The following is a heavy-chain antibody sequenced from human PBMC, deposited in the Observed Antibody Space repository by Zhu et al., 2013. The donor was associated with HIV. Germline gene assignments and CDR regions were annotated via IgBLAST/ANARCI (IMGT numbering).Heavy chain of an antibody. J-gene: IGHJ4*02. CDR3: ARGGTRGYSYGLEY. CDR2: INPDSGGT. D-gene: IGHD5-18*01. Sequence: QVQLVQSGAEVKKPGASVKVSCKAAGYSFTDYHMHWVRQAPGQGLEWMGWINPDSGGTKYAQKFQGRVTMTRDTSITTAYMELSSLRSDDTALYYCARGGTRGYSYGLEYWGQGTLVTVS. CDR1: GYSFTDYH. V-gene: IGHV1-2*02.